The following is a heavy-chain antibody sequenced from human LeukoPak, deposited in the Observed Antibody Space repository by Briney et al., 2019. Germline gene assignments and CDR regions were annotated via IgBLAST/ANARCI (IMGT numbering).Heavy chain of an antibody. V-gene: IGHV3-7*01. CDR1: GFTFSNHW. J-gene: IGHJ4*02. Sequence: GGSLRFSCAASGFTFSNHWMSWVRQTPGKGLEWVASIEQDGSEKFYVDSVKGRFTISRDNAKNSLFLQMNSLRADDTAVYYCARPSVLGPNTDYWGQGTLLTVSS. CDR3: ARPSVLGPNTDY. CDR2: IEQDGSEK. D-gene: IGHD4/OR15-4a*01.